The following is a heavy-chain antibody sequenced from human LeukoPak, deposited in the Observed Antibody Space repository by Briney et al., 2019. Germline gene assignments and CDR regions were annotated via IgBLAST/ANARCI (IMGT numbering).Heavy chain of an antibody. D-gene: IGHD3-16*01. V-gene: IGHV3-7*01. CDR2: MNQDGSER. Sequence: GGSLRLSCAASGFTSSEAWMSWVRQAPGEGLEWVANMNQDGSERDYVHSVKGRFTISRDNARKSLYLQVSSLRAEDTAVYYCATYTHWVAGDVWGQGTTVTVSS. CDR3: ATYTHWVAGDV. CDR1: GFTSSEAW. J-gene: IGHJ6*02.